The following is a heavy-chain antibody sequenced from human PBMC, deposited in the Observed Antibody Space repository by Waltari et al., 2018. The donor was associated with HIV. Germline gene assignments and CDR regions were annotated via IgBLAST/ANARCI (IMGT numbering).Heavy chain of an antibody. Sequence: QVQLQESGPGLVKPSETLSLTCTVSGGSISSYYWSWIRQPPGKGLEWIGYIYYSGSTNDNPSLKSRVTISVDTSKNQFSLKLSSVTAADTAVYYCARVSYDILTGFYYYYGMDVWGQGTTVTVSS. D-gene: IGHD3-9*01. CDR3: ARVSYDILTGFYYYYGMDV. V-gene: IGHV4-59*01. CDR2: IYYSGST. J-gene: IGHJ6*02. CDR1: GGSISSYY.